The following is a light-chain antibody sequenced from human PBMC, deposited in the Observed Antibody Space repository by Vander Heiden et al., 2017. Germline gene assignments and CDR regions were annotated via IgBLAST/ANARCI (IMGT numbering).Light chain of an antibody. J-gene: IGKJ3*01. CDR2: DAS. CDR3: QQRSNQFT. Sequence: TLPCRASQSVSSYLAWYQQKPGQAPRLLIYDASNRDTGIPARFSGSGSGTDFTLTSSSLEPEDFAVYYWQQRSNQFTFGHGTNVDIK. V-gene: IGKV3-11*01. CDR1: QSVSSY.